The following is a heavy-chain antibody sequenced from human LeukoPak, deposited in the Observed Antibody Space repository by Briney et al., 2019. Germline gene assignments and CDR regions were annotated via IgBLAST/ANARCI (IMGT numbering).Heavy chain of an antibody. V-gene: IGHV3-7*01. J-gene: IGHJ5*02. Sequence: GGSLRLSCAASGFTFSSYWMSWVRQAPGKGLEWVANIKQDGSEKYYVDSVKCRFTISRDNAKNSLYLQMNSLRAEDTAVYYCARDDRGNWFDPWGQGTLVTVSS. CDR3: ARDDRGNWFDP. D-gene: IGHD3-10*01. CDR2: IKQDGSEK. CDR1: GFTFSSYW.